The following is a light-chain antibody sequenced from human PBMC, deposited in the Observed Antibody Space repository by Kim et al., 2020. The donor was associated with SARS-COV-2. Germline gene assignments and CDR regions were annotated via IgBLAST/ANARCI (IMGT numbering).Light chain of an antibody. CDR3: QQHYIYPLT. CDR1: QDISSS. CDR2: DAF. J-gene: IGKJ4*01. V-gene: IGKV1-8*01. Sequence: ASTGDRFTITCRASQDISSSLAWYQQKPGKAPELLIYDAFTLQSGVPPRFSGSGSGTDFTLTISYLQSEDFATYYCQQHYIYPLTFGGGTKVDIK.